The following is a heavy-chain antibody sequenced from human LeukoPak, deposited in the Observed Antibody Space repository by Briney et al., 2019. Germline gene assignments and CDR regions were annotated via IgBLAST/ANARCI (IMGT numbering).Heavy chain of an antibody. V-gene: IGHV3-23*01. Sequence: GTLSLTCAVPGGSISSSNWWSWVRQAPGKGLEWVSGISGSGDNTYYADSVKGRFTISRDNSKNTLYVQVNSLGTEDTAAYYCAKGSYYDSSGSFYFDYWGQGTLVTVSS. CDR1: GGSISSSN. CDR3: AKGSYYDSSGSFYFDY. D-gene: IGHD3-22*01. CDR2: ISGSGDNT. J-gene: IGHJ4*02.